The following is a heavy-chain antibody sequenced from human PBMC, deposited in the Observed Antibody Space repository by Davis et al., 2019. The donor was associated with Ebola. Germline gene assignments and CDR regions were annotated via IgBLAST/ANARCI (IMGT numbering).Heavy chain of an antibody. CDR2: TYYRSKWYN. Sequence: HSQTLSLTCAISGDSVSSNSAAWNWIRQSPSRGLEWLGRTYYRSKWYNDYAVSVKSRITINPDTSKNQFSLQLNSVTPEDTAVYYCARHVTGDYYDSSGYQTIRDYYYGMDVWGQGTTVTVSS. J-gene: IGHJ6*02. D-gene: IGHD3-22*01. V-gene: IGHV6-1*01. CDR1: GDSVSSNSAA. CDR3: ARHVTGDYYDSSGYQTIRDYYYGMDV.